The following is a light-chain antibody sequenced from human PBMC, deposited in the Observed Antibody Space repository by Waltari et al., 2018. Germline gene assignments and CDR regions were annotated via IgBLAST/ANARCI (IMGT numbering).Light chain of an antibody. Sequence: SYVLTQPPSVSVAPGQTASITCGGNNIGSESVHWYQQKPGQAPVLVVYDDSDRPSGIPGRFSGSNSGNTATLTSSRVEAWDEAYYYCQVWNSGSTHMVFGGGTKLTVL. CDR3: QVWNSGSTHMV. V-gene: IGLV3-21*02. J-gene: IGLJ2*01. CDR1: NIGSES. CDR2: DDS.